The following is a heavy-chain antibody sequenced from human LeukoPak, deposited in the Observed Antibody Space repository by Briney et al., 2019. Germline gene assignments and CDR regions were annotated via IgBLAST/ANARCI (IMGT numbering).Heavy chain of an antibody. D-gene: IGHD3-10*01. CDR3: ARGPDSGSYYAWFDP. Sequence: PSGTLSLTCAVSGGSISNTNWWSWVRQPPGKGLEWIGEINHSGSPNYNPSLKSRVTISVDTSKNQVSLKLNSVTAADTAVYYCARGPDSGSYYAWFDPWGQGTLVTVSS. V-gene: IGHV4-4*02. J-gene: IGHJ5*02. CDR2: INHSGSP. CDR1: GGSISNTNW.